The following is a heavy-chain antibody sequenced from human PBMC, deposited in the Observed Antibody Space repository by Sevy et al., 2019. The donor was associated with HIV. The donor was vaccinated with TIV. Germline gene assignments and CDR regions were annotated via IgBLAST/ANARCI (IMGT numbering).Heavy chain of an antibody. J-gene: IGHJ4*02. D-gene: IGHD3-22*01. CDR2: TSYHDMSK. CDR3: ERDGVPLTSHDSSGYLRTLDY. CDR1: GFTLTTYA. Sequence: GGSLRLSCAVSGFTLTTYAMHWVRQAPGKGLEWMAVTSYHDMSKYYAASVKGRFTISRDNSNNILDLQMNSLRPEDRAVYDCERDGVPLTSHDSSGYLRTLDYWGQGTLVTVSS. V-gene: IGHV3-30*04.